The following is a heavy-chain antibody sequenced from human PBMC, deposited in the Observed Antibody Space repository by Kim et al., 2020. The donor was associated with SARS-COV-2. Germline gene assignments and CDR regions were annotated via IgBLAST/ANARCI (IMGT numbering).Heavy chain of an antibody. V-gene: IGHV3-23*01. CDR3: ARDRRFGTDGFDI. Sequence: GGSLRLSCAASGFTFSSYAMSWVRQAPGKGLEWVSAISGNGGSTDYADSVKGRFTISRDNSKNTLYLQMNSLRAEDTAVYYCARDRRFGTDGFDISGQGTMVTVSS. D-gene: IGHD3-16*01. CDR2: ISGNGGST. J-gene: IGHJ3*02. CDR1: GFTFSSYA.